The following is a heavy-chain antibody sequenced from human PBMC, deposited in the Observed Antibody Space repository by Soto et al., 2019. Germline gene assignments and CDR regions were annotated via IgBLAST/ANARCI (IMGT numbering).Heavy chain of an antibody. D-gene: IGHD1-26*01. J-gene: IGHJ5*02. CDR3: ARDASAGATGGWFDP. CDR1: EFTSSSYG. CDR2: IWYDGSNK. V-gene: IGHV3-33*01. Sequence: GGSLRLACAASEFTSSSYGMHWVRQAPGKGLEWVAVIWYDGSNKYYADSVKGRFTISRDNSKNTLYLQMNSLRAEDTAVYYCARDASAGATGGWFDPWGQGTLVTVSS.